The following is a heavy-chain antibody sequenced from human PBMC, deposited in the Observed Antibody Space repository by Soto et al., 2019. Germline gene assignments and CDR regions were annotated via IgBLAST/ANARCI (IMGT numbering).Heavy chain of an antibody. D-gene: IGHD5-12*01. Sequence: SETLSVTCAVSGYSISSGCFWGWIRQRPGKGLEWIANMYHDGNTHYNPSLKSRVTMSVDTSKNQFSLKLNSVTAADTAVYYCARESYSGYHSYDYWGQGILVTVYS. CDR1: GYSISSGCF. V-gene: IGHV4-38-2*02. J-gene: IGHJ4*02. CDR2: MYHDGNT. CDR3: ARESYSGYHSYDY.